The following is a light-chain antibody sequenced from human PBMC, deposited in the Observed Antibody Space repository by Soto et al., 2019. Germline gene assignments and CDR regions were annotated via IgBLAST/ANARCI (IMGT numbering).Light chain of an antibody. CDR1: SSDVGSYNS. J-gene: IGLJ1*01. CDR3: SSFTSSSSDV. Sequence: QSVLAQPASVSGSPGQSITISCTGTSSDVGSYNSVSWYQQYPGKAPTLMIHDVSNRPSGVSNCFSGSKSGNTASLTISGLQAEDEADYYCSSFTSSSSDVFGSGTKLTVL. V-gene: IGLV2-14*03. CDR2: DVS.